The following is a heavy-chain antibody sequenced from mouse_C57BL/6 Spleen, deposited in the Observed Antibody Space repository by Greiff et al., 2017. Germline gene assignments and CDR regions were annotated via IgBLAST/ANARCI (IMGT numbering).Heavy chain of an antibody. CDR3: ARDNGYYRGAMDY. Sequence: EVMLVESGGGLVQSGRSLRLSCATSGFTFSDFYMEWVRQAPGKGLEWIAASRNKANDYTTEYSASVKGRFIVSRDTSQSILYLQMNALRAEDTAIYYCARDNGYYRGAMDYWGQGTSVTVSS. J-gene: IGHJ4*01. CDR1: GFTFSDFY. V-gene: IGHV7-1*01. CDR2: SRNKANDYTT. D-gene: IGHD2-3*01.